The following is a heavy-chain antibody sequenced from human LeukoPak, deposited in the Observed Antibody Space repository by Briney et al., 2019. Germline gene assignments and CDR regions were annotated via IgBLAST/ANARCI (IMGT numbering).Heavy chain of an antibody. J-gene: IGHJ6*02. CDR1: GGSISGYY. V-gene: IGHV4-59*01. D-gene: IGHD3-16*01. Sequence: SETLSLTCTVSGGSISGYYWTWTRQPPGKGLEWIGQIHYSGKTDYNPSLRSRITISVDTSKIQMFLKLSSVTAADTAVYYCARFGFYYDIDVWGQGTTVTVSS. CDR2: IHYSGKT. CDR3: ARFGFYYDIDV.